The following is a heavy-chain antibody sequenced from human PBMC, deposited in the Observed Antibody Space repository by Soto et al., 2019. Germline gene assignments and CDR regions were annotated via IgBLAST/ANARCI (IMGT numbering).Heavy chain of an antibody. Sequence: GSLRLSCAASGFTFSSYWMHWVRQAPGKGLVWVSRMDEDGGTTDYADSVKGRFTISRDNAKNTLYLQMNSLRVEDTAVYYCASDLSGRADVWGQGTTVTVSS. CDR2: MDEDGGTT. CDR1: GFTFSSYW. V-gene: IGHV3-74*01. J-gene: IGHJ6*02. D-gene: IGHD3-10*01. CDR3: ASDLSGRADV.